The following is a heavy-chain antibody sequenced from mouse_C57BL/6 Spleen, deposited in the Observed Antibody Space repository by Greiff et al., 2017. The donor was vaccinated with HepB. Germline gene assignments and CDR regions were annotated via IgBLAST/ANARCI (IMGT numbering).Heavy chain of an antibody. CDR1: GFSLTSYG. V-gene: IGHV2-2*01. J-gene: IGHJ1*03. CDR2: IWSGGST. Sequence: VQGVESGPGLVQPSQSLSITCTVSGFSLTSYGVHWVRQSPGKGLEWLGVIWSGGSTDYNAAFISRLSISKDNSKSQVFFKMNSLQADDTAIYYCARIYDGYPYWYFDVWGTGTTVTVSS. CDR3: ARIYDGYPYWYFDV. D-gene: IGHD2-3*01.